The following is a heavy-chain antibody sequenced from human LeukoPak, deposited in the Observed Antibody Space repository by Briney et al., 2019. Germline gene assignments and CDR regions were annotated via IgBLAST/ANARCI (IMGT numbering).Heavy chain of an antibody. J-gene: IGHJ4*02. CDR2: ISSSSSYI. V-gene: IGHV3-21*01. CDR1: GFTFSSYS. CDR3: AREVYCSGGSCFDGFDY. Sequence: GGSLRLSCAAPGFTFSSYSMNWVRQAPGKGLEWVSSISSSSSYIYYADSVKGRFTISRDNAKNSLYLQMNSLRAEDTAVYYCAREVYCSGGSCFDGFDYWGQGTLVTVSS. D-gene: IGHD2-15*01.